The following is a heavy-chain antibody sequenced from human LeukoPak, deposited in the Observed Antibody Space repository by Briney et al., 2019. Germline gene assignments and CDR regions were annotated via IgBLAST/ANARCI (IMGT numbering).Heavy chain of an antibody. J-gene: IGHJ3*02. Sequence: PGGSLRLSCAASGFTFSDYYMSWIRQAPGKGLEWVSYITSSGSSTYYAGSVKGRFTISRDNAKNSLYLQMNSLRAEDTAVYYCGRARHDALDIWGQGTMVTVSS. CDR1: GFTFSDYY. CDR3: GRARHDALDI. D-gene: IGHD6-6*01. V-gene: IGHV3-11*01. CDR2: ITSSGSST.